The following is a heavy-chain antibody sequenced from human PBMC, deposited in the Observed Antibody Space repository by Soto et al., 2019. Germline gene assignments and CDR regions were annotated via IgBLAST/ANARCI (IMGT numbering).Heavy chain of an antibody. Sequence: QVQLVESGGGVVQPGRSLRLSCAASGFTFSSYGMHWVRLAPGKGLEWVAVIWYDGSNKYYADSVKGRFTISRDNSKNTLYLQMNSLRAEDTAVYYCARDRDGDYAVDYWGQGTLVTVSS. J-gene: IGHJ4*02. V-gene: IGHV3-33*01. CDR3: ARDRDGDYAVDY. CDR2: IWYDGSNK. D-gene: IGHD4-17*01. CDR1: GFTFSSYG.